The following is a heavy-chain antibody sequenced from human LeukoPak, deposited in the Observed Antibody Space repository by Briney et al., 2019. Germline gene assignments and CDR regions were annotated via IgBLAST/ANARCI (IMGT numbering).Heavy chain of an antibody. CDR2: ITGSGDST. Sequence: GGSLRLSCAASGFTFSSYGMSWVRQAPGKGLEWVSTITGSGDSTYYADSVKGRFTISRDNSKNTLYLQMNSLRAEDTAVYYCAKPYCGGDCYHGLDVWGQGTTVTVSS. CDR3: AKPYCGGDCYHGLDV. D-gene: IGHD2-21*02. V-gene: IGHV3-23*01. CDR1: GFTFSSYG. J-gene: IGHJ6*02.